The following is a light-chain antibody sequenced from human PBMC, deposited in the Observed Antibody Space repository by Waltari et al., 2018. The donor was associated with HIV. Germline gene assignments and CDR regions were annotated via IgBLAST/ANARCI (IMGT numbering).Light chain of an antibody. V-gene: IGKV1-39*01. Sequence: DVQITQSPSFLSASVGDKITITCRTGQSISTFLNWYQEKPGKAPKLLIYAASNLQSGVPLRFSGSGSGTEFNLTISALEPEDFAIYCCQQSYTSPQTFGQGTEV. J-gene: IGKJ1*01. CDR2: AAS. CDR3: QQSYTSPQT. CDR1: QSISTF.